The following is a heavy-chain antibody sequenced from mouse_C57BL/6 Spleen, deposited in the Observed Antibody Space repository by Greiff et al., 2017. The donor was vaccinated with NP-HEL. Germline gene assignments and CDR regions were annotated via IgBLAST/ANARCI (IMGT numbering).Heavy chain of an antibody. CDR3: ASLGAITTVVATDY. CDR2: IYPGSGST. CDR1: GYTFTSYW. V-gene: IGHV1-55*01. Sequence: QVQLQQPGAELVKPGASVKMSCKASGYTFTSYWITWVKQRPGQGLEWIGDIYPGSGSTNYNEKFKSKATLTVDTSSSTAYMQLSSLTSEDSAVYYCASLGAITTVVATDYWGQGTTLTVSS. J-gene: IGHJ2*01. D-gene: IGHD1-1*01.